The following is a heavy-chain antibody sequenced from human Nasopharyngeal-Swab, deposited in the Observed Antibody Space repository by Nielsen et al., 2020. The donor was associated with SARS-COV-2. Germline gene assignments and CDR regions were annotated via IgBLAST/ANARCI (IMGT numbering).Heavy chain of an antibody. Sequence: ASVKVSCKASGYTFTSYDINWVRQATGQGLEWMGWMNPNSGNTGYAQKFQGRVTMTRNTSISTAYMELSNLRSEDTAVYYCARDRGLAEPSLGDYWGQGTLVTVSS. CDR3: ARDRGLAEPSLGDY. J-gene: IGHJ4*02. V-gene: IGHV1-8*01. CDR1: GYTFTSYD. D-gene: IGHD3-10*01. CDR2: MNPNSGNT.